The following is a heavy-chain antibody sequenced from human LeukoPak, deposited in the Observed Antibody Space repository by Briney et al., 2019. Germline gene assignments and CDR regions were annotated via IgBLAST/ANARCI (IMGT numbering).Heavy chain of an antibody. CDR1: GFTFSSYW. J-gene: IGHJ4*02. V-gene: IGHV3-7*01. Sequence: GGSLRLSCAASGFTFSSYWMSWVRQAPGKGLEWVANIKRDGSEKYYVDSVKGRFTISRDNAKNSLYLQMNSLRAEDTAVYYCARDSGYSSSWYLSSYWGQGTLVTVSS. CDR2: IKRDGSEK. CDR3: ARDSGYSSSWYLSSY. D-gene: IGHD6-13*01.